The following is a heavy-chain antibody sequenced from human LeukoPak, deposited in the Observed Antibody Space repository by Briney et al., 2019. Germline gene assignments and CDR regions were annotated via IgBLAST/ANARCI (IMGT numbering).Heavy chain of an antibody. Sequence: SETLSLTCTVSGGSISSYYWSWIRQPPGKGLEWIGYIYYSGNTNYNPSLKSRVTISVDTSKNQFSLKLSSVTAADTAVYYCARGLYYYDSSGYYPSFDYWGQGTLVTVSS. CDR2: IYYSGNT. CDR3: ARGLYYYDSSGYYPSFDY. V-gene: IGHV4-59*01. J-gene: IGHJ4*02. D-gene: IGHD3-22*01. CDR1: GGSISSYY.